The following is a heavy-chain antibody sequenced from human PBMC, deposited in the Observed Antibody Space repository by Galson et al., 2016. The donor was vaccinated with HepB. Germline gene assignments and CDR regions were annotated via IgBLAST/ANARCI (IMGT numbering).Heavy chain of an antibody. CDR2: IKEDGSED. V-gene: IGHV3-7*01. D-gene: IGHD4/OR15-4a*01. J-gene: IGHJ4*02. Sequence: SLRLSCAASGFTFSHYWMNWVRQAPGKGLEWGARIKEDGSEDKYVDSVKGRFPISRDNAKNLLYLQMYSLGVEDTAVYYCARVFDYALDNWGQGTLVTVSP. CDR1: GFTFSHYW. CDR3: ARVFDYALDN.